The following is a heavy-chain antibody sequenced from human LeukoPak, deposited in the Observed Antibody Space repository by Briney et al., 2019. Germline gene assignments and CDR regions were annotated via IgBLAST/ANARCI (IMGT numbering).Heavy chain of an antibody. CDR2: IYTSGST. Sequence: PSETPSLTCTVSGGSISSGSYYSGWIRQPAGKGLEWIGRIYTSGSTNYNPSLKSRLTISVDTSTNQFSLKLSSATAADTAVYYCAGDTDLASYYYYYMDVWGKGTTVTVSS. V-gene: IGHV4-61*02. J-gene: IGHJ6*03. CDR1: GGSISSGSYY. CDR3: AGDTDLASYYYYYMDV.